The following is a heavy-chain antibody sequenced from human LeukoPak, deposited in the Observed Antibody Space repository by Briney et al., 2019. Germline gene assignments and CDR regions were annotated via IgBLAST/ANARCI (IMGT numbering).Heavy chain of an antibody. CDR2: INHSGST. Sequence: PSETLSLTCAVYGGSFSGYYWSWIRQPPGKGLEWIGEINHSGSTNYNPSLKSRVTISVDTSKNQFSLKRSSVTAADTAVYYCARIAAADYFDYWGQGTLVTVSS. CDR1: GGSFSGYY. D-gene: IGHD6-13*01. V-gene: IGHV4-34*01. CDR3: ARIAAADYFDY. J-gene: IGHJ4*02.